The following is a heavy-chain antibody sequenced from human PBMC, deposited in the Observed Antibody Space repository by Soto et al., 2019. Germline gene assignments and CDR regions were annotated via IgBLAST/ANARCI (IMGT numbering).Heavy chain of an antibody. CDR2: IFTDGST. CDR3: ARDGGSVTPVAGTQDRYNYYGMDV. D-gene: IGHD6-19*01. CDR1: GFTVSGNS. Sequence: GGSLRLSCGASGFTVSGNSLSWVRQAPGKGLEWVSYIFTDGSTYYADSVRGRFNISRDNSKNTLYLQMNNLRADDMAVYYCARDGGSVTPVAGTQDRYNYYGMDVWGQGTTVTVSS. J-gene: IGHJ6*02. V-gene: IGHV3-53*01.